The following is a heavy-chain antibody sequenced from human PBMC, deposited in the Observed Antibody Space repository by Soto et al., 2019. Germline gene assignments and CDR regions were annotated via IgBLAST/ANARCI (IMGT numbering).Heavy chain of an antibody. Sequence: DVQLVESGGGLGQPGGSLRLSCAASGFTFSSYSMNWVRQVPGKGLEWVSYISTISTIYYADSVKGRFTISRDNAKNSVYLQMNSLRAADTAVYYCARDESSISRFDYWGQGTLVTVSS. CDR3: ARDESSISRFDY. CDR2: ISTISTI. D-gene: IGHD3-9*01. J-gene: IGHJ4*02. V-gene: IGHV3-48*01. CDR1: GFTFSSYS.